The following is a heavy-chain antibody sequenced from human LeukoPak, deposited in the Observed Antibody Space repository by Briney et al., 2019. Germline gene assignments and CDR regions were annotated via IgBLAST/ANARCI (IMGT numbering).Heavy chain of an antibody. V-gene: IGHV3-7*01. CDR1: GFTFSNYW. Sequence: GGSLRLSCAVSGFTFSNYWMTWVRRAPGKGLEWVAHIKEDGSEKYYVDSVKGRFTISRDNAKNSLYLRMNSLRAEDTAIYYCARSQNWWLDYWGQGTLVTVSS. D-gene: IGHD2-15*01. CDR3: ARSQNWWLDY. CDR2: IKEDGSEK. J-gene: IGHJ4*02.